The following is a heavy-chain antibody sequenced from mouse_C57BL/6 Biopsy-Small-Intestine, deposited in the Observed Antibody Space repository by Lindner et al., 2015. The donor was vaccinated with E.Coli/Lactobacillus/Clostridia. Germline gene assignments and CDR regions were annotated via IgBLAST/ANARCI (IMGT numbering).Heavy chain of an antibody. V-gene: IGHV1-82*01. J-gene: IGHJ2*01. CDR3: VRRPFDY. CDR1: GYAFSSSW. CDR2: IYPGDGDT. Sequence: VQLQESGPELVRPGASVKISCKASGYAFSSSWMNWVKQRPGKGLEWIGRIYPGDGDTNYNGKFKGKATLTADKSSSTAYMQLSSLTTEDSAIYFCVRRPFDYWGQGTTLTVSS.